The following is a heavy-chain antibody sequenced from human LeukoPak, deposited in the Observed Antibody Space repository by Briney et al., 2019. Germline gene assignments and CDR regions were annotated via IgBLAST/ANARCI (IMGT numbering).Heavy chain of an antibody. CDR1: GGSISSSSYY. CDR3: ASGIVEDAFDI. D-gene: IGHD1-26*01. J-gene: IGHJ3*02. V-gene: IGHV4-39*01. CDR2: IYYSGST. Sequence: PSETLSLTCTVSGGSISSSSYYWGWIRQPPGKGLEWIGNIYYSGSTYYNPSLKSRVTISVDSSKNQFSLKLSSVTAADTAVYYCASGIVEDAFDIWGQGTMVTVSS.